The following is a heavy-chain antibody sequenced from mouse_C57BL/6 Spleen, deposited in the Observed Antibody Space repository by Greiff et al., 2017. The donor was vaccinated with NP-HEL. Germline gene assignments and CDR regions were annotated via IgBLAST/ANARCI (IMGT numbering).Heavy chain of an antibody. V-gene: IGHV5-4*03. CDR2: ISDGGSYT. CDR1: GFTFSSYA. D-gene: IGHD4-1*01. Sequence: EVQGVESGGGLVKPGGSLKLSCAASGFTFSSYAMSWVRQTPEKRLEWVATISDGGSYTYYPDNVKGRFTISRDNAKNNLYLQMSHLKSEDTAMYYCASRANWDYFDYWGQGTTLTVSS. J-gene: IGHJ2*01. CDR3: ASRANWDYFDY.